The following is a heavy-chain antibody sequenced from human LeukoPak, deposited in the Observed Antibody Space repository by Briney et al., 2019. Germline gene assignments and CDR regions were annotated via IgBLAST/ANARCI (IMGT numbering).Heavy chain of an antibody. CDR3: AREDVVVTAPGAFDI. D-gene: IGHD2-21*02. V-gene: IGHV3-21*04. Sequence: GGSLRLSCAASGFTFSSYWMNWVRQAPGKGLEWVSSISSSSSYIYYADSVKGRFTISRDNAKNSLYLQMNSLRAEDTAVYYCAREDVVVTAPGAFDIWGQGTMVTVSS. J-gene: IGHJ3*02. CDR1: GFTFSSYW. CDR2: ISSSSSYI.